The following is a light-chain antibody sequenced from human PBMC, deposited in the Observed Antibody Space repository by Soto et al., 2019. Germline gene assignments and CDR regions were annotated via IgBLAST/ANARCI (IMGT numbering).Light chain of an antibody. CDR3: QHYGSSPPWT. CDR1: QSLSSNY. J-gene: IGKJ1*01. V-gene: IGKV3-20*01. CDR2: GAS. Sequence: EIVLTQSPGRLSLSPGERATLSCRASQSLSSNYLAWYQQKPGQAPRLFIYGASTRATGITDRFSGSGSGTDFTLTISRLEPEDFVVYYCQHYGSSPPWTFGQGTKVEIK.